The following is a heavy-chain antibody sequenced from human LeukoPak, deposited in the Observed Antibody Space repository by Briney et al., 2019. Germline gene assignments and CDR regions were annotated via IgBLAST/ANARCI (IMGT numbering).Heavy chain of an antibody. CDR1: GYTFTDYG. D-gene: IGHD5-24*01. Sequence: ASVKVSCKASGYTFTDYGISWVRQAPGQGLEWMGWISAYNGHTNYAQKLQDRVTLTTDTSTTTSYMELRSLRSDDTALYYCARRERWLPRGGYFDYWGQGTLVTVSS. J-gene: IGHJ4*02. CDR3: ARRERWLPRGGYFDY. V-gene: IGHV1-18*01. CDR2: ISAYNGHT.